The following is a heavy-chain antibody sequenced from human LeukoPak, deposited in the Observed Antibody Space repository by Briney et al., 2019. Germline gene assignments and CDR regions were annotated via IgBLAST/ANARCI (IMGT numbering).Heavy chain of an antibody. CDR3: AKSGDGSGSYWYYFDY. V-gene: IGHV3-23*01. CDR1: GFTFSSYA. Sequence: GGSLRLSCTASGFTFSSYAMSWVRQAPGKGLEWVSAISGSGGSTYYADSVKGQFTISRDNSKNTLYLQMNSLRAEDTAVYYCAKSGDGSGSYWYYFDYWGQGTLVTVSS. CDR2: ISGSGGST. D-gene: IGHD3-10*01. J-gene: IGHJ4*02.